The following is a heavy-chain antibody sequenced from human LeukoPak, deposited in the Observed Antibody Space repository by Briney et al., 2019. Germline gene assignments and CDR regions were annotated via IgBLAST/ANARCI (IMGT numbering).Heavy chain of an antibody. Sequence: SQTLSLTCSVSGVSVSSGDYYWSWIRQPPGKGLEWIGYIYYRGSSFYNPSLKSQFSISVDTSKNQFSLKLSSVTAADTAVYFCARDWGSGWFRPVGYLDFWGRGTLVTVSS. CDR1: GVSVSSGDYY. CDR2: IYYRGSS. CDR3: ARDWGSGWFRPVGYLDF. J-gene: IGHJ2*01. V-gene: IGHV4-30-4*01. D-gene: IGHD6-19*01.